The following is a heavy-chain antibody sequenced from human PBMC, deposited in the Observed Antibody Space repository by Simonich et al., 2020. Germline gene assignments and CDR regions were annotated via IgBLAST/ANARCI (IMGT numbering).Heavy chain of an antibody. Sequence: QVQLVQSGAEVKKPGASVKVSGKASGYTFTGYYMHWVRQAPGQGLEGVAWVNPNSVGTNYAQKFQGRFPMTSDTSISTAYMELSRLRSDDTAVYYCARDSYSSWYFDLWGRGTLVTVSS. CDR2: VNPNSVGT. CDR3: ARDSYSSWYFDL. CDR1: GYTFTGYY. J-gene: IGHJ2*01. D-gene: IGHD6-13*01. V-gene: IGHV1-2*02.